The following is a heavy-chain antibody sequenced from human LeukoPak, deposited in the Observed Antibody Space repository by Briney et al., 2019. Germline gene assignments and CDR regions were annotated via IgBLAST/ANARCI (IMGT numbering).Heavy chain of an antibody. Sequence: GGSLRLSCVVSGFTFSSNYMSWVRQAPGKGLEWVSVLYSGGNTYHADSVKGRFTISRDNAKNSLYLQMNSLRAEDTAVYYCARAAPNYGGNSWFDYWGQGTLVTVSS. CDR1: GFTFSSNY. V-gene: IGHV3-53*01. CDR3: ARAAPNYGGNSWFDY. CDR2: LYSGGNT. D-gene: IGHD4-23*01. J-gene: IGHJ4*02.